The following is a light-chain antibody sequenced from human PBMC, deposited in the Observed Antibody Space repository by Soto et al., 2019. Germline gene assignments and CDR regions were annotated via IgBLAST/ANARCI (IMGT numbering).Light chain of an antibody. CDR2: HAS. CDR1: QSISNW. J-gene: IGKJ4*01. CDR3: QQYKSFSLT. V-gene: IGKV1-5*01. Sequence: DIQMTQSPSTLPASVGGRCTITCLASQSISNWLAWYQQKPGTAPKVLIYHASNLQSGVPSRFSGSGSGTEFSRTISSLQPDDFATYYCQQYKSFSLTFGGGTKVDIK.